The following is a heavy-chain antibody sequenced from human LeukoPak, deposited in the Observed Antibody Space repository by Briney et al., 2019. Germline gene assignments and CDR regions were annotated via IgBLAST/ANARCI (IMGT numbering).Heavy chain of an antibody. CDR2: IYYSGST. Sequence: PSETLSLTCTVSGGSISSHYWSWIRQPPGKGLEWIGYIYYSGSTNYNPSLKSRVTISVNSSKNQFSLKLSSVTAADTAVYYCARTDSGSAIDYWGQGTLVTVSS. CDR1: GGSISSHY. CDR3: ARTDSGSAIDY. J-gene: IGHJ4*02. V-gene: IGHV4-59*11. D-gene: IGHD1-26*01.